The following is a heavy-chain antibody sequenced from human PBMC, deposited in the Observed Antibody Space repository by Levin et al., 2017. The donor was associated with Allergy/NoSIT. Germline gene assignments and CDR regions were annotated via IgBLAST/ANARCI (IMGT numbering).Heavy chain of an antibody. CDR3: AREGRMRTRWFDP. Sequence: AGESLKISCKASGYTFTGYYMHWVRQAPGQGLEWMGWINPNSGGTNYAQKFQGRVTMTRDTSISTAYMELSRLRSDDTAVYYCAREGRMRTRWFDPWGQGTLVTVSS. J-gene: IGHJ5*02. CDR2: INPNSGGT. CDR1: GYTFTGYY. V-gene: IGHV1-2*02.